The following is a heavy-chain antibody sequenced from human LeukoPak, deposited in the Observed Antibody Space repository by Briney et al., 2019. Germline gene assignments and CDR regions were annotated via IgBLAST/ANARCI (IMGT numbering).Heavy chain of an antibody. J-gene: IGHJ6*04. CDR1: GYTFTSYY. CDR2: INPSGGST. CDR3: ARGPYCGSTSCYWSYYYYYGMDV. D-gene: IGHD2-2*01. V-gene: IGHV1-46*01. Sequence: ASVKVSCKASGYTFTSYYMHWVRQAPGQGLEWMGIINPSGGSTSYAQKFQGRVTMTRDTSTSTVYMELSSLRSEDTAVYYCARGPYCGSTSCYWSYYYYYGMDVWGKGTTVTVSS.